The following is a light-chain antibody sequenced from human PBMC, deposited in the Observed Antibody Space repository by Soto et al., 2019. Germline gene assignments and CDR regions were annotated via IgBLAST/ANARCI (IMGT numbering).Light chain of an antibody. CDR2: EVS. CDR3: SSFTSYPII. J-gene: IGLJ2*01. Sequence: QSVLTQPASVSGSPGQSITISCTGTSSDVGGYNYVSWYQHHPGKAPKLMIYEVSNRPSGVSNRFSGSKSGNTASLTISGLQAEDEADYYCSSFTSYPIIFGGGTKLTVL. CDR1: SSDVGGYNY. V-gene: IGLV2-14*01.